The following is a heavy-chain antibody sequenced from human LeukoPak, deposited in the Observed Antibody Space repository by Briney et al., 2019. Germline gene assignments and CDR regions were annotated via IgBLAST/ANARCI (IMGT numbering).Heavy chain of an antibody. CDR1: VFTFSNYW. CDR3: TSITVTSDY. CDR2: IRRKANSYAT. Sequence: GGSLRLSCTASVFTFSNYWMNWVRQAPGKGLEWLGRIRRKANSYATAYAAWLKGRLTIPRDDSKNTAYLQMNSLKTEDTAVYYCTSITVTSDYWGQGTLVSVFS. D-gene: IGHD4-17*01. V-gene: IGHV3-73*01. J-gene: IGHJ4*02.